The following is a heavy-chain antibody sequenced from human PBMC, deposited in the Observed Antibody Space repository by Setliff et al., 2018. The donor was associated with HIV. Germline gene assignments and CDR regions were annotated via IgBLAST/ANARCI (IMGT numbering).Heavy chain of an antibody. D-gene: IGHD3-16*01. CDR3: AAVPWGHSSLIIDH. V-gene: IGHV3-21*01. CDR2: ISNSSRYY. J-gene: IGHJ4*02. Sequence: PGGSLRLSCSASGFLFNRYSLNWVRQVPGRGPEWVASISNSSRYYWVKARYADSVKGRFTISRDNAKNSVYLQMHSLRAEDTAVYFCAAVPWGHSSLIIDHWGQGTPVTVSS. CDR1: GFLFNRYS.